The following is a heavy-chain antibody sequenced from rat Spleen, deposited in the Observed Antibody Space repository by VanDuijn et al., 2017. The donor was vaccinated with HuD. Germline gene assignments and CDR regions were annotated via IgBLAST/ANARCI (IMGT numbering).Heavy chain of an antibody. D-gene: IGHD1-4*01. J-gene: IGHJ2*01. V-gene: IGHV5-25*01. Sequence: EVQLVESDGGLVQPGRSLKLSCAASGFTFSDYYMAWVRQAPTKGLEWVASISPSGGSTYYRDSVKGRFTISRDIAKSTLSLQMDSLRSEDTATYYCARRHYGYTDYFDYWGQGVMVTVSS. CDR3: ARRHYGYTDYFDY. CDR2: ISPSGGST. CDR1: GFTFSDYY.